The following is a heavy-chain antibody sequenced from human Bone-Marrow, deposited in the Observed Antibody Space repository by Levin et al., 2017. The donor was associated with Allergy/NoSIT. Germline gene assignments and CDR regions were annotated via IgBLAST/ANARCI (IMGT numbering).Heavy chain of an antibody. J-gene: IGHJ4*02. D-gene: IGHD2-2*01. V-gene: IGHV3-49*04. Sequence: GGSLRLSCTASGFTFGDYAMSWVRQAPGKGLEWVGFIRSKAYGGTTEYAASVKGRFTISRDDSKSIAYLQMNSLKTEDTAVYYCTRQRYCSSTSCYVPVTVTTHFDYWGQGTLVTVSS. CDR1: GFTFGDYA. CDR2: IRSKAYGGTT. CDR3: TRQRYCSSTSCYVPVTVTTHFDY.